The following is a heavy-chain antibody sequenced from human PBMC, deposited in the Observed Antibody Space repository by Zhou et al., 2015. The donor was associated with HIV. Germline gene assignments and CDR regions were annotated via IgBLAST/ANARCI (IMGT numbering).Heavy chain of an antibody. D-gene: IGHD4-11*01. V-gene: IGHV1-2*02. CDR2: INPNNGGT. J-gene: IGHJ6*02. CDR3: ARWRHQNDYSMAYYGMDV. CDR1: GYTFIDYY. Sequence: QVRLVQSGAEMKKPGASVQVSCKASGYTFIDYYIHWVRQAPGQGLEWLGWINPNNGGTSYAQKFQGRVTMTRTTPINTVYMELSRLKSDDSAVYYCARWRHQNDYSMAYYGMDVWGQGTTVTVSS.